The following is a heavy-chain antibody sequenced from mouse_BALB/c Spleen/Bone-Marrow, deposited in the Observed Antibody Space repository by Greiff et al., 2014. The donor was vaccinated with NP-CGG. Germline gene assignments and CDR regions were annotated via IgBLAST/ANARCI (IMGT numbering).Heavy chain of an antibody. CDR3: ARGDYYGYAMDY. D-gene: IGHD1-1*01. J-gene: IGHJ4*01. CDR1: GYSFTGYT. CDR2: INPYNGGT. Sequence: VQLQQPGPELVKPGASMKISCKASGYSFTGYTKNWVKQSHGKNLEWIGLINPYNGGTSYSQKFKGKATLTVDKSSITAYMELLSLTSEDPAVYYCARGDYYGYAMDYWGQGTSVTVSS. V-gene: IGHV1-18*01.